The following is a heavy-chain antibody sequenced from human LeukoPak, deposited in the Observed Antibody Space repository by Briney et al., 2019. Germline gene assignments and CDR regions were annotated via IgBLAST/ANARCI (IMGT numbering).Heavy chain of an antibody. V-gene: IGHV1-69*04. CDR3: ARDLRGGTNYFDY. D-gene: IGHD3-10*01. J-gene: IGHJ4*02. CDR2: IIPIFGIA. CDR1: GGTFSSYA. Sequence: ASVKVSCKASGGTFSSYAISWVRQAPGQGLEWMGRIIPIFGIANYAQKFQGRVTITADKSTSTAYMELSSLRSEDTAVYYCARDLRGGTNYFDYWGQGTLVTVSS.